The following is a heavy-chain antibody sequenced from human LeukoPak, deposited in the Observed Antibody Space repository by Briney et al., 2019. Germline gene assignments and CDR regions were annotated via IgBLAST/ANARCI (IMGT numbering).Heavy chain of an antibody. J-gene: IGHJ6*03. D-gene: IGHD2-2*01. CDR1: GDSISSNY. V-gene: IGHV4-59*12. CDR2: IYYSGST. Sequence: PSETLSLTCTVSGDSISSNYWCWVRQPPGQGLGWIGYIYYSGSTNYNPSLTSRVSISVATSKNQFSLTLSSVTVAAPAEYYCFYYIVVVAAATDYYYYMDVWGKGTMVTVSS. CDR3: FYYIVVVAAATDYYYYMDV.